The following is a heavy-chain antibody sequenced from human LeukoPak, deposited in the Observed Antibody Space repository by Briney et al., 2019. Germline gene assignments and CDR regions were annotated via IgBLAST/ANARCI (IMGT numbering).Heavy chain of an antibody. CDR3: ARENYFDY. CDR2: IYYSGST. V-gene: IGHV4-59*01. Sequence: SETLCLNCTVSGCSISSYYRHWIRQPPGKGLEWIAYIYYSGSTNYNPSLKSRVTISVDTSKNQFSLKLSSVTAADTAVYYCARENYFDYWGQGTLVIVSS. J-gene: IGHJ4*02. CDR1: GCSISSYY.